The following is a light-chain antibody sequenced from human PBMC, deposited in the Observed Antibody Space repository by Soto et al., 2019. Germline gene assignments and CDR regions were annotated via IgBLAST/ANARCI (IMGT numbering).Light chain of an antibody. J-gene: IGLJ1*01. CDR3: GTWDSSLTTFV. V-gene: IGLV1-51*02. CDR2: ENY. CDR1: GSDIGRNY. Sequence: QSVLTQPPSVSAAPGQKVTLSCSGSGSDIGRNYVSWYKHLPRTAPKLLIYENYKRPSGIPDRFSGSKSGTSATLGITGLQTGDEADYYCGTWDSSLTTFVFGTGTKVTVL.